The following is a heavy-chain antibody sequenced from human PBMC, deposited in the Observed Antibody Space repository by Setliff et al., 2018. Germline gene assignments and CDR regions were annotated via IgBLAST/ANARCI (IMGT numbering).Heavy chain of an antibody. Sequence: ASVKVSCKASGYTFTTYASSWMRQAPGQGLEWMGWINTNTGNPSYAQGFTGRFVFSSDTSVSTAYLQISSLKSEDTAVYYGARGSRFGTIVYKGDYYMDVWGKGTTVTVSS. CDR2: INTNTGNP. CDR1: GYTFTTYA. J-gene: IGHJ6*03. V-gene: IGHV7-4-1*02. CDR3: ARGSRFGTIVYKGDYYMDV. D-gene: IGHD3-10*01.